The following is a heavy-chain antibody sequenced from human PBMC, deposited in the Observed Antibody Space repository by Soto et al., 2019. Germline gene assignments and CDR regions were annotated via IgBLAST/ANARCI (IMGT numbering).Heavy chain of an antibody. V-gene: IGHV3-30-3*01. CDR2: ISYDGSNK. CDR1: GFTFSSYA. CDR3: ARGPRGKELSVDY. D-gene: IGHD3-16*01. J-gene: IGHJ4*02. Sequence: PGGSLRLSCAASGFTFSSYAMHWVRQAPGKGLEWVAVISYDGSNKHYADSVKGRFTISRDNSKNTLYLQMNSLRAEDTAVYYCARGPRGKELSVDYWGQGTLVTVSS.